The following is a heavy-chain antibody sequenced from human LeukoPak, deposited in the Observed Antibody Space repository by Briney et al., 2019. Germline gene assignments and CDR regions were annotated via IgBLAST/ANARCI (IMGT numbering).Heavy chain of an antibody. V-gene: IGHV3-30-3*01. CDR1: GFTFSGYA. Sequence: GGSLRLSCAASGFTFSGYAMHWVRQAPGKGLEWVAVISYDGSNKYYADSVRGRFTISRDNSKNTLYLQMNSLRAEDTAVYYCARGSAEYQRVMDVWGQGTTVTVSS. CDR3: ARGSAEYQRVMDV. D-gene: IGHD6-25*01. CDR2: ISYDGSNK. J-gene: IGHJ6*02.